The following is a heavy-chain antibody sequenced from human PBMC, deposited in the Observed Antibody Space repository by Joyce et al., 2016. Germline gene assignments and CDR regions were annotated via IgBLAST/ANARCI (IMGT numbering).Heavy chain of an antibody. D-gene: IGHD3-10*01. Sequence: QVQLQEWGAGLLKPSETLSLTCAVYGGSLSGYYLSWIRQAPGMGLEWIGEVNDRGRTNYNPSLKSRATTSMDTSKNQFSLRLTTVTAADTAVYFCARARRGIILARGEMGEYLQHWGRGTVVIVSS. CDR2: VNDRGRT. V-gene: IGHV4-34*01. CDR3: ARARRGIILARGEMGEYLQH. J-gene: IGHJ1*01. CDR1: GGSLSGYY.